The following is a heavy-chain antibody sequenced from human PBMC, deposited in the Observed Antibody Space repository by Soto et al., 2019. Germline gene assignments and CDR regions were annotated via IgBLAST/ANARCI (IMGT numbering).Heavy chain of an antibody. J-gene: IGHJ4*02. V-gene: IGHV1-46*01. CDR3: ARNHYGPDY. Sequence: ASVKVSCKASGYTFTNFQMHWVRQAPGQGLEWMGIINPSGLITTYAQKFRGRVTMTRDTSTRTVYMELSSLRSEDTAVYYCARNHYGPDYWGQGTLVTVSS. CDR2: INPSGLIT. CDR1: GYTFTNFQ. D-gene: IGHD3-10*01.